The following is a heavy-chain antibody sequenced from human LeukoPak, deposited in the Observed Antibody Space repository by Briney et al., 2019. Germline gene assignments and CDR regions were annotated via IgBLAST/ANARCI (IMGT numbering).Heavy chain of an antibody. CDR2: IGTAGDT. V-gene: IGHV3-13*04. D-gene: IGHD6-13*01. Sequence: GGSRRLSCAASGFTFSTYDMHWVRQATGKGLEWFSAIGTAGDTYYPGSVKGRFTISRENAKNSLYLQMNSLRAGDTAVYYCARGLAAANTDFDYWGQGTLVTVSS. CDR1: GFTFSTYD. CDR3: ARGLAAANTDFDY. J-gene: IGHJ4*02.